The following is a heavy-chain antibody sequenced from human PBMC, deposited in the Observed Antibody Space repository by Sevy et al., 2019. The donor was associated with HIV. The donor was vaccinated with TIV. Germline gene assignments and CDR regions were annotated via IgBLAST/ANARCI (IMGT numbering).Heavy chain of an antibody. CDR3: AKDRAGGSGGYYYYGMDV. Sequence: GGSLRLSCAASGFTFSSYGMHWVRQAPGKGLEGVAVISYDGSNKYYADSVKGRFTSSRENSKNTLYLQMNSLRAEETAVYYCAKDRAGGSGGYYYYGMDVWGHWTTVTVSS. CDR1: GFTFSSYG. V-gene: IGHV3-30*18. D-gene: IGHD2-15*01. CDR2: ISYDGSNK. J-gene: IGHJ6*02.